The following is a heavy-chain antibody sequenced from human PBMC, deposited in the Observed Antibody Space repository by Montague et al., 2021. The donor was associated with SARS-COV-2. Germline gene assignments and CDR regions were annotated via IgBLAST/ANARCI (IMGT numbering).Heavy chain of an antibody. CDR3: ARGRYSSSWYGTKYSFDY. D-gene: IGHD6-13*01. V-gene: IGHV4-34*01. CDR2: ITHSGST. Sequence: SETLSLTCAVSGGSFSGYYWSWIRQPPGKGLEWIGEITHSGSTNYNPSLKSRVTISLDTSTNQFSLKLSSVTAADTAVYYCARGRYSSSWYGTKYSFDYWGQGTLVTVSS. CDR1: GGSFSGYY. J-gene: IGHJ4*02.